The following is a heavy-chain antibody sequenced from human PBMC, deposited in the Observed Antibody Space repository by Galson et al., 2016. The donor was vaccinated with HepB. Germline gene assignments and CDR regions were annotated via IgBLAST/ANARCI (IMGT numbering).Heavy chain of an antibody. J-gene: IGHJ3*01. CDR3: AKMSSSSAYYPDAFDL. V-gene: IGHV3-23*01. CDR1: GFTFTTYA. D-gene: IGHD3-22*01. CDR2: ISDSDPST. Sequence: SLRLSCAASGFTFTTYAMSWVRQAPGKGLEWVSGISDSDPSTYSADSVKGRFTISRANSKNTLYRQMNSLRAEDTAVYYCAKMSSSSAYYPDAFDLWGQGTMVTVSS.